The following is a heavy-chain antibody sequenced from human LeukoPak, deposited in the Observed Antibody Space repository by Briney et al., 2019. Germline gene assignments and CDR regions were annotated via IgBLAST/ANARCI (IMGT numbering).Heavy chain of an antibody. D-gene: IGHD6-13*01. CDR2: INPSGGST. V-gene: IGHV1-46*01. CDR1: GYTFTRYY. Sequence: ASVKVSCKASGYTFTRYYIHWVRQAPGQGLEWLGIINPSGGSTSNTQKFQGRVTMTTDMSTSTVYMELSSLRSEDTAVYYCARALAAAAGRRAGMMGDWGQGTLVTVSS. J-gene: IGHJ4*02. CDR3: ARALAAAAGRRAGMMGD.